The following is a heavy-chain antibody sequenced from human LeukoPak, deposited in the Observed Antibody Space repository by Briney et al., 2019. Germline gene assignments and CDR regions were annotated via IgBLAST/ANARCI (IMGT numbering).Heavy chain of an antibody. V-gene: IGHV3-21*01. CDR3: ARDLASVKGYFQH. CDR2: ISSSSSYI. Sequence: PGGSLRLSCAASRFTFSNYAMNWVRQAPGKGLEWVSSISSSSSYIYYADSVKGRFTISRDNAKNSLYLQMNSLRAEDTAVYYCARDLASVKGYFQHWGQDTLVTVSS. J-gene: IGHJ1*01. CDR1: RFTFSNYA. D-gene: IGHD4-17*01.